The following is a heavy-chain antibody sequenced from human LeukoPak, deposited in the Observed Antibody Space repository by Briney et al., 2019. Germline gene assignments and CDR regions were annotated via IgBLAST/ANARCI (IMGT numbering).Heavy chain of an antibody. CDR2: IWSDGNNR. V-gene: IGHV3-30*02. CDR3: AKDPGASVSGFHMDV. CDR1: GFTFRNYG. D-gene: IGHD2-8*02. J-gene: IGHJ6*03. Sequence: PGGSLRLSCATSGFTFRNYGMHWVRQATGKGLEWVSFIWSDGNNRFYADSVKGRFTISRDNSKNMLYLQMDSLRPEDTAVYYCAKDPGASVSGFHMDVWGKGSTVIVYS.